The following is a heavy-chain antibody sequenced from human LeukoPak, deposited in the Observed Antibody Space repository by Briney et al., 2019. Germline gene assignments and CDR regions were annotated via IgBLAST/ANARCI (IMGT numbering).Heavy chain of an antibody. CDR1: GGSISRSNYY. CDR3: ARAVAKARPWYFDL. D-gene: IGHD6-25*01. Sequence: TPSETLSLTCTVSGGSISRSNYYWGWIRQPPGKGLEWIGSIYYSGSTNYNPSLKSRVTISVDTSKNQFSLKLSSVTAADTAVYYCARAVAKARPWYFDLWGRGTLVTVSS. CDR2: IYYSGST. J-gene: IGHJ2*01. V-gene: IGHV4-39*07.